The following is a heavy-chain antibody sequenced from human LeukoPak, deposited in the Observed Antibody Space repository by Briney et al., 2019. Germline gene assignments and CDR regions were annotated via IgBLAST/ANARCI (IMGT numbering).Heavy chain of an antibody. CDR3: AREGDGTPF. J-gene: IGHJ4*02. CDR2: INHSGST. D-gene: IGHD1-1*01. CDR1: GGSFSGYY. V-gene: IGHV4-34*01. Sequence: SETLSLTCAVYGGSFSGYYWSWIRQPPGKGLEWIGEINHSGSTNYNPSLKSRVTMSVDTPKNQFSLKLSSVTAADTAVYYCAREGDGTPFWGQGTLVTVSS.